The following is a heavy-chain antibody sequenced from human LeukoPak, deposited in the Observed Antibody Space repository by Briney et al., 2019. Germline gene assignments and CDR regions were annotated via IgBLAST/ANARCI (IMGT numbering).Heavy chain of an antibody. D-gene: IGHD3-22*01. CDR2: MSGSGDIT. V-gene: IGHV3-23*01. CDR3: AKKVDSNSLSFDY. CDR1: GFTFSSSA. Sequence: GGSLRLSCAASGFTFSSSAMSWVRQAPGKGLEWVSAMSGSGDITTYADSVKGRFTISRDNSKNTLYLHMKSLRAEDTAVYYCAKKVDSNSLSFDYWGQGTLVTVSS. J-gene: IGHJ4*02.